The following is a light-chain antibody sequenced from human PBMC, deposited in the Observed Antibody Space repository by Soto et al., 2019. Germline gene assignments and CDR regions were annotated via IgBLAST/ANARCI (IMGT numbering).Light chain of an antibody. J-gene: IGKJ1*01. CDR2: KAS. CDR3: QQYNNYST. V-gene: IGKV1-5*03. Sequence: DIQMTQSPSTLSASVGDRVTITCRASQSISSWLAWYQQKPGKAPKLLIYKASSLESGVPSRFSGSGFGTEFTLTISSLQPDDFATYYCQQYNNYSTVGQGTKVDIK. CDR1: QSISSW.